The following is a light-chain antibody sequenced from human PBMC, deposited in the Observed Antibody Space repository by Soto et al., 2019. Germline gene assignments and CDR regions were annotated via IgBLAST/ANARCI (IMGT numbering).Light chain of an antibody. CDR3: ISFTPSTTTHWV. J-gene: IGLJ3*02. Sequence: QSVLTQPPSVSGSPGQSITISCTGTSSDVGDYNRVSWYQHHPGKAPKLMIFEVTNRPSGISDRFSGFKSGSTASLTISELQPDEEADYYCISFTPSTTTHWVFGGGTKLTVL. CDR2: EVT. CDR1: SSDVGDYNR. V-gene: IGLV2-14*01.